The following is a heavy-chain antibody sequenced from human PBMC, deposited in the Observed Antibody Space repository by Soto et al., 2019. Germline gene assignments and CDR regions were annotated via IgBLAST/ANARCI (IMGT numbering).Heavy chain of an antibody. J-gene: IGHJ6*02. Sequence: PSETLSLTCAVSGYSISSGYYWGWLRQPPGKGLEWIGSIYHGGSTYYNPSLNSRVTLSIDMTNNHVSLILNSVTAADTAMYYCASSTLSRFDRYYGMDVWGQGTTVTVYS. CDR3: ASSTLSRFDRYYGMDV. D-gene: IGHD3-3*01. CDR1: GYSISSGYY. V-gene: IGHV4-38-2*01. CDR2: IYHGGST.